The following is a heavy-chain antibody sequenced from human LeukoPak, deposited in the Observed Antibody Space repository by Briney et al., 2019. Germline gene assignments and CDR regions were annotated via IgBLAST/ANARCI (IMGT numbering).Heavy chain of an antibody. D-gene: IGHD2-15*01. CDR3: ARGSVGTPPPFDF. Sequence: PGGSLRLSCAASGFSVSGKFMSWVRQAPGKGLEWVSAISGSGGSTYYADSVKGRFTISRDNSKNTLYLQMNSLRAEDTAVYYCARGSVGTPPPFDFWGQGTLVTVSS. CDR1: GFSVSGKF. V-gene: IGHV3-23*01. J-gene: IGHJ4*02. CDR2: ISGSGGST.